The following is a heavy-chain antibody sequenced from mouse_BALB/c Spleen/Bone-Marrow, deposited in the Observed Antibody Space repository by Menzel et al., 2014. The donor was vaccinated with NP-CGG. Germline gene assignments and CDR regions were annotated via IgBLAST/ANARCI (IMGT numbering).Heavy chain of an antibody. CDR3: ARDGYYVFYAMDY. Sequence: DVKLAESGGGLVQPGGSLKLSCAASGFTFSSYGMSWVRQTPDKRLELVATINSNGGSTYYPDSVKGRFTISRDNAKNTLYLQMSSLKSEDTAMYYCARDGYYVFYAMDYWGQGTSVTVSS. V-gene: IGHV5-6-3*01. D-gene: IGHD2-3*01. CDR2: INSNGGST. J-gene: IGHJ4*01. CDR1: GFTFSSYG.